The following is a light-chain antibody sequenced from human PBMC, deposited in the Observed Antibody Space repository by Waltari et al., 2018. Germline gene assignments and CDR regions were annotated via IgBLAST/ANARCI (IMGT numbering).Light chain of an antibody. CDR1: SSDIGSYNL. V-gene: IGLV2-23*02. CDR3: SSYAGTSTSVL. CDR2: DVT. J-gene: IGLJ2*01. Sequence: QSALTQPASGSGSPGQSLTISCSGTSSDIGSYNLVSCYQQHPGKAPKLLIYDVTERPSGVSDRFSGSKSGNAASLTISGLQAEDEADYYCSSYAGTSTSVLLGGGTKLTVL.